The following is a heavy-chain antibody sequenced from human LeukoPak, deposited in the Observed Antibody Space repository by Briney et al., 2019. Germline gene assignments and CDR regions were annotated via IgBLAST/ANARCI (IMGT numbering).Heavy chain of an antibody. CDR1: GLTFDDYA. Sequence: GRSLRLSCAASGLTFDDYAMHWVRQAPGKGLEWVSGISWNSGSIGYADSVKGRFTISRDNAKNSLYLQMNSLRAEDTALYYCAKDIRGSDYYGMDVWGQGTAVTVSS. CDR2: ISWNSGSI. J-gene: IGHJ6*02. CDR3: AKDIRGSDYYGMDV. V-gene: IGHV3-9*01. D-gene: IGHD3-16*01.